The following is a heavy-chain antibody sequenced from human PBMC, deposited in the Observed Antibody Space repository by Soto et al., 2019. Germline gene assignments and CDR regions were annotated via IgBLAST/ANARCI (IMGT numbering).Heavy chain of an antibody. D-gene: IGHD5-18*01. V-gene: IGHV1-69*06. J-gene: IGHJ6*02. CDR3: ARVVIRLIPAGRGGGYHFQGFDV. CDR2: IVPMSGGP. CDR1: GDTFINYA. Sequence: QVQLVQSAAEEKKPGSSVKISCKASGDTFINYAFSWMRQAPGQGLEWIGGIVPMSGGPNSAQKFHDRVTITADRSTGTLSMQLSTLTPDDTAVYYCARVVIRLIPAGRGGGYHFQGFDVWGQGTKVTVS.